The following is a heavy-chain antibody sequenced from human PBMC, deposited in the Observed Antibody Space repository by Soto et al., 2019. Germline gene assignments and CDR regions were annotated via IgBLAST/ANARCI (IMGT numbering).Heavy chain of an antibody. V-gene: IGHV5-51*01. J-gene: IGHJ4*02. Sequence: GESLKISCKTPGYTFTTYWVGWVRQRPGEGLEWMGIIYPSDSDTRYSPSFQGHVMFSVDKSLETAYLEWSSLKTSDTAVYFCARRAGVMVHFDDWGQGTQVTVSS. CDR3: ARRAGVMVHFDD. D-gene: IGHD3-16*01. CDR1: GYTFTTYW. CDR2: IYPSDSDT.